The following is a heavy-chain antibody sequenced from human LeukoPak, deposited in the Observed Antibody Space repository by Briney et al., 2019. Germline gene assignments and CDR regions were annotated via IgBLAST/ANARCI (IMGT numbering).Heavy chain of an antibody. CDR1: GFTFSSYS. J-gene: IGHJ4*02. Sequence: GGSLRLSCAASGFTFSSYSMSWVRQAPGEGLEWVSAITDSGDYTNYADSVKGRFTISRDNSKNTLYLQMNSLRAEDTAVYYCAKVVVVPAATSKTYYFDYWGQGTLVTVSS. V-gene: IGHV3-23*01. D-gene: IGHD2-2*01. CDR2: ITDSGDYT. CDR3: AKVVVVPAATSKTYYFDY.